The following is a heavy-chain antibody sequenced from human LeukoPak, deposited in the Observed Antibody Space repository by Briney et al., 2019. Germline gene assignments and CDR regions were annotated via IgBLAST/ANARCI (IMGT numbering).Heavy chain of an antibody. D-gene: IGHD4-17*01. CDR1: GFTFSSYA. V-gene: IGHV3-23*01. J-gene: IGHJ4*02. CDR3: ARDGDTTVSKERYFAY. Sequence: PGGSLRLSCAASGFTFSSYAMSWVRQAPGKGLEWVSAISGSGGSTYYADSVKGRFTISRDNSKNTLYLQMNSLRAEDTAVYYCARDGDTTVSKERYFAYWGQGTLVTVSS. CDR2: ISGSGGST.